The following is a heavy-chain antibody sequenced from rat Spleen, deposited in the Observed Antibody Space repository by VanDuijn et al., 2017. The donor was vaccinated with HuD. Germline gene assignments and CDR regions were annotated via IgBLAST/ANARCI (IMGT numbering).Heavy chain of an antibody. CDR1: GFTFSNYY. V-gene: IGHV5-29*01. D-gene: IGHD1-9*01. CDR3: ARHPTYYGFDGDWFAY. Sequence: EVQLVESGGDLVQPGRSLKLSCAASGFTFSNYYMAWVRQAPTKGLEWVATISYDGSSTFHRDSVKGRFTISRDNAKSTLYLQMDSLRSEDTATYYCARHPTYYGFDGDWFAYWGQGTLVTVSS. CDR2: ISYDGSST. J-gene: IGHJ3*01.